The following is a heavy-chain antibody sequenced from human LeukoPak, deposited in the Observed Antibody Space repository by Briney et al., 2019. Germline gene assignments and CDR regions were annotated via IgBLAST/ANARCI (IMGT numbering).Heavy chain of an antibody. V-gene: IGHV3-9*03. CDR1: GFTFDDYA. D-gene: IGHD3-10*01. Sequence: PGGSLTLSCAASGFTFDDYAMHWVRQAPGKGLEWVSGISWNSGSIGYADSVKGRFTISRDNAKNSLYLQMNSLRAEDIALYYCAKEAEPYGSGSYQLFDYWGQGTLVTVSS. CDR3: AKEAEPYGSGSYQLFDY. J-gene: IGHJ4*02. CDR2: ISWNSGSI.